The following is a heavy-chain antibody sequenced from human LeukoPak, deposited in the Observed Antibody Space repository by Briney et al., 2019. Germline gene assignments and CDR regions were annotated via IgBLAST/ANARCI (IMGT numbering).Heavy chain of an antibody. CDR3: ARGSSTSPSDY. CDR2: INAGNGNT. Sequence: ASVNVSCKASGYTFTSYAMHWVRQAPGQRLEWMGWINAGNGNTKYSQKFQGRVTITRDTSASTAYMELSSLRSEDTAVYYCARGSSTSPSDYWGQGTLVTVSS. D-gene: IGHD2-2*01. J-gene: IGHJ4*02. V-gene: IGHV1-3*01. CDR1: GYTFTSYA.